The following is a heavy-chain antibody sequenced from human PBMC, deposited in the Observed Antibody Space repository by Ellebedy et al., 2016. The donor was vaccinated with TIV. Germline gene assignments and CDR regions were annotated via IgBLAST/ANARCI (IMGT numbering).Heavy chain of an antibody. J-gene: IGHJ6*02. CDR1: GFTFSNYW. CDR3: AREIPGGAVALDV. CDR2: TKDDGSQK. Sequence: GGSLRLSCAASGFTFSNYWMSWVRQAPGKGLEWVANTKDDGSQKNHVDSVKGRFTISRDNAKNSLYLQMNSLRVEDTAMYYCAREIPGGAVALDVWGQGTTVTVSS. D-gene: IGHD6-19*01. V-gene: IGHV3-7*03.